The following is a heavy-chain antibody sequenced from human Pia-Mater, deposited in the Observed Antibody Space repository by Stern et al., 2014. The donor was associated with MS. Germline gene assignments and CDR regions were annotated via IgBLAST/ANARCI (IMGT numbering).Heavy chain of an antibody. CDR1: GGTFNTYS. V-gene: IGHV1-69*01. Sequence: VQLVESGAEVRKPGSSVQVSCKTSGGTFNTYSISWVRQAPGQGLEWMGGIIPIFRATNYAQRFRDRVTITADESTNTVYMELSSLTPEDTAVYYCARDIPARPGSHYALDIWGQGTVITVSS. J-gene: IGHJ3*02. CDR3: ARDIPARPGSHYALDI. D-gene: IGHD2-2*01. CDR2: IIPIFRAT.